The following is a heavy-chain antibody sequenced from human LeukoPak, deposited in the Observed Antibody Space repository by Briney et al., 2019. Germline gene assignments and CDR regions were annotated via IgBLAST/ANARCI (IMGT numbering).Heavy chain of an antibody. J-gene: IGHJ6*02. CDR3: AREGVRGTLGLDV. D-gene: IGHD2-15*01. Sequence: SETLSLTCTVSGDSITSYFWTRIRQPPGKGLEWIGYIHYSGVTNYSPSLKSRVTISVDTSKNQFSLKLTSVTAADTAVYYCAREGVRGTLGLDVWGQGTTVTVSS. CDR1: GDSITSYF. CDR2: IHYSGVT. V-gene: IGHV4-59*01.